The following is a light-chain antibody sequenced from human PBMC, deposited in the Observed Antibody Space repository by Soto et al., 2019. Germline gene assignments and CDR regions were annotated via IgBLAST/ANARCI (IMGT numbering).Light chain of an antibody. V-gene: IGLV1-51*01. CDR2: DDN. Sequence: SVLTQPPSVSADPGQKVTISCSGSSSNIGGHSVSWYQQLPWTAPKLLIYDDNKRPSGIPDRFSDSKSGTSATLGITGFQTGDEADYYCGSWDSSLSAYVFGTGTKVTVL. J-gene: IGLJ1*01. CDR1: SSNIGGHS. CDR3: GSWDSSLSAYV.